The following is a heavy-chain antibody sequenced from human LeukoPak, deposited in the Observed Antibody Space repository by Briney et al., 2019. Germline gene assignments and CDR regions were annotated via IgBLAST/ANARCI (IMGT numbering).Heavy chain of an antibody. V-gene: IGHV1-69*04. J-gene: IGHJ4*02. D-gene: IGHD6-19*01. CDR3: AREQWRPHYFDY. CDR1: GYTFTSYG. Sequence: ASVKVSCKASGYTFTSYGISWVRQAPGQGLEWMGRIIPILGIANYAQKFQGRVTITADKSTSTAYMELSSLRSEDTAVYYCAREQWRPHYFDYWGQGTLVTVSS. CDR2: IIPILGIA.